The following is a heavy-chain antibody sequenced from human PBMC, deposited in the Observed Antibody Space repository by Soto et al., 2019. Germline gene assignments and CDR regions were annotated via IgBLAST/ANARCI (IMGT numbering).Heavy chain of an antibody. Sequence: ASVKVSCKASGGTFSSYAISWVRQAPGQGLEWMGGIIPIFGTANYAQKFQGRVTITADKSTSTAYMELSSLRSEDTAVYYCASYGRSTAYYFDYWGQGTLVTVSS. V-gene: IGHV1-69*06. J-gene: IGHJ4*02. CDR2: IIPIFGTA. D-gene: IGHD3-16*02. CDR3: ASYGRSTAYYFDY. CDR1: GGTFSSYA.